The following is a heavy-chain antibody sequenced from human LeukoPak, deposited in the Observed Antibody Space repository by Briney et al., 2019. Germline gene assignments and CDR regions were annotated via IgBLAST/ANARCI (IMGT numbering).Heavy chain of an antibody. CDR1: GYTFNYYY. V-gene: IGHV1-2*02. CDR3: ARVLDLSKRRLDAFDI. Sequence: ASVKVSCKASGYTFNYYYMHWVRQAPGQGLEWMGWINPNNGGTNYAQKFQGRVTMTRDTSISTAYMELIRLRSDDTAVYYCARVLDLSKRRLDAFDIWGQGQWSPSLQ. CDR2: INPNNGGT. J-gene: IGHJ3*02.